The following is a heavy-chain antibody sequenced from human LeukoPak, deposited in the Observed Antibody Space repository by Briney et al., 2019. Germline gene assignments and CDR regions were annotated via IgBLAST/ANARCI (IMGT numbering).Heavy chain of an antibody. Sequence: GGSLRLSCAASGFTFSSYWMSWVRQAPGKGLEWVANIKQDGSEKYYVDSVKGRFTISRDNAKNSLYLQMNSLRAEDTAMYYCARVYGVRGDSSGPAGYWGQGTLVTVSS. CDR1: GFTFSSYW. CDR3: ARVYGVRGDSSGPAGY. D-gene: IGHD3-22*01. CDR2: IKQDGSEK. J-gene: IGHJ4*02. V-gene: IGHV3-7*01.